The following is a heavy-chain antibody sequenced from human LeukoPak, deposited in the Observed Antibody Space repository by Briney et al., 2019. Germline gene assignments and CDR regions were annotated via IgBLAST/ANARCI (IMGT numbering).Heavy chain of an antibody. D-gene: IGHD7-27*01. CDR3: AGLLQTGDGGRDYMDV. V-gene: IGHV4-39*01. CDR2: FFYSGA. Sequence: KPSETLSLTCIVSGDSIRSSSHYWGWFRQPPGKGLEWIGSFFYSGASYNPSLKGRITISGDTSKSQFTLKLSSVTAADTAVYYCAGLLQTGDGGRDYMDVWGEGTSVTVSS. J-gene: IGHJ6*03. CDR1: GDSIRSSSHY.